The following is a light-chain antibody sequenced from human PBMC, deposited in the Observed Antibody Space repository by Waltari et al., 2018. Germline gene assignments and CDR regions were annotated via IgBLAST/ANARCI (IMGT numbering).Light chain of an antibody. J-gene: IGKJ2*01. Sequence: EIVMTQSPVPLSLSPWERATLSCRASQSVGSNLAWYQQKPGQAPRIIIYGVFIRVTGIPAMFSGTGSGTEFTLTISSLQSEDFAVYDCQQYNNWPPYTFGQGTRLEI. CDR3: QQYNNWPPYT. V-gene: IGKV3-15*01. CDR2: GVF. CDR1: QSVGSN.